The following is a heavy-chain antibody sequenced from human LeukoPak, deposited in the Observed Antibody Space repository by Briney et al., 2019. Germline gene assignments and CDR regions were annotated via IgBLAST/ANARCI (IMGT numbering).Heavy chain of an antibody. Sequence: ETLSLTCTVSDVSIFRSNWWSWVRQSPGQGLEWVGRIKAKAHGGTIEYAAPVKGRFTISRDDSKNTLYLRMNSLKTEDTAVYYCTTDGVGVEGATYDNWGQGTLVSVSS. J-gene: IGHJ4*02. CDR2: IKAKAHGGTI. CDR3: TTDGVGVEGATYDN. D-gene: IGHD1-26*01. CDR1: DVSIFRSNW. V-gene: IGHV3-15*01.